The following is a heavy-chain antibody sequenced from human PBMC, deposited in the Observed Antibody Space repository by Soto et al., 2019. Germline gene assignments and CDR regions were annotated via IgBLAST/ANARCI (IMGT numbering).Heavy chain of an antibody. CDR2: VRGSNDNT. Sequence: GGSLRLSCAASGFIFSDYAMSWVRQAPGKGLEWVSLVRGSNDNTYYADSVKGRFTISRDNSKDTLYLQMNGLRAEDTALYYCAKDWTHFDLWGQGTLVTVSS. CDR3: AKDWTHFDL. J-gene: IGHJ5*02. V-gene: IGHV3-23*01. CDR1: GFIFSDYA. D-gene: IGHD3-3*01.